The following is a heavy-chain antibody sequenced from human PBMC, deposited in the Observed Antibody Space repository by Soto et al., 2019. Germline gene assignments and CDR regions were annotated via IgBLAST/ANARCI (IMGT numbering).Heavy chain of an antibody. CDR1: GGSISSGGYS. CDR3: ARAGGTAARPVDY. J-gene: IGHJ4*02. V-gene: IGHV4-30-2*01. D-gene: IGHD6-6*01. Sequence: QLQLQESGSGLVKPSQTLSLTCAVSGGSISSGGYSWSWIRQPPGKGLEWLGCIYHSGSTYYNPSLESRVTISVDRSENQFSLKLISVTAADTAVYYCARAGGTAARPVDYWGQGTLVTVSS. CDR2: IYHSGST.